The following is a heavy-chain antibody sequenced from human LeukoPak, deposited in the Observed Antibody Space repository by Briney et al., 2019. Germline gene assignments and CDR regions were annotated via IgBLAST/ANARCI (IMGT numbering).Heavy chain of an antibody. D-gene: IGHD5-18*01. V-gene: IGHV4-30-4*08. J-gene: IGHJ4*02. CDR2: IYYSGST. CDR3: AWSGYSYERFDY. Sequence: SQTLSLTCTVSGGSISSGDYYWSWIRQPPGKGLEWIGYIYYSGSTYYNPSLKSRVTISVDMSKNQFSLKLSSVTAADTAVYYCAWSGYSYERFDYWGQGTLVTVSS. CDR1: GGSISSGDYY.